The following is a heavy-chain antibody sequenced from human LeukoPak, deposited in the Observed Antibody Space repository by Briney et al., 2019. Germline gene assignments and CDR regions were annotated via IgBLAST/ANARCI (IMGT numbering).Heavy chain of an antibody. Sequence: GGSLRLSCAASGFTFSSYAMSWVRQAPGKGLEWVSTISGSRGSTDYADSVKGRFTISRDNSKNTLYLQVNSLRAEGTAVYYCALGDSSGYYYAYWGQGTLVTVSS. V-gene: IGHV3-23*01. CDR1: GFTFSSYA. D-gene: IGHD3-22*01. CDR2: ISGSRGST. J-gene: IGHJ4*02. CDR3: ALGDSSGYYYAY.